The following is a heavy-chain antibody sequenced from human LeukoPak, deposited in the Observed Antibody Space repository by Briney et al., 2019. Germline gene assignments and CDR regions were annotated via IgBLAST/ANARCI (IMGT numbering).Heavy chain of an antibody. V-gene: IGHV3-74*01. D-gene: IGHD5-18*01. J-gene: IGHJ6*02. CDR2: INSDGSST. CDR1: GFTFSSYW. CDR3: ARGGYSYGYVGMDV. Sequence: GGSLRLSCAASGFTFSSYWMHWVRQAPGKGLVWVSRINSDGSSTSYADFVKGRFTISRDNAKNTLYLQMNSLRAEDTAVYYCARGGYSYGYVGMDVWGQGTTVTVSS.